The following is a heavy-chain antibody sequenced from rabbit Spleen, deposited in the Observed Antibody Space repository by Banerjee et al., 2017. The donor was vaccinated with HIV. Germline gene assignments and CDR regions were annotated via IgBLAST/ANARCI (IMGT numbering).Heavy chain of an antibody. D-gene: IGHD4-2*01. Sequence: QSLEESGGGLVKPGASLTLTCKASGFSFNSGYDMCWVRQAPGKGLEWIACIYAGSSGFTYHASWAKGRFTISKTSSTTVTLQMTSLTVADTATYFCARGDFCFNLWGPGTLVTVS. CDR3: ARGDFCFNL. V-gene: IGHV1S40*01. J-gene: IGHJ4*01. CDR2: IYAGSSGFT. CDR1: GFSFNSGYD.